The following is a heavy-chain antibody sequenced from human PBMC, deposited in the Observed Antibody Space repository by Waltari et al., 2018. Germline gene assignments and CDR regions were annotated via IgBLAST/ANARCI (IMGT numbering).Heavy chain of an antibody. CDR1: GFSFSSYC. D-gene: IGHD6-25*01. V-gene: IGHV3-7*01. CDR3: ASVQRRWSMDV. Sequence: EVQLVESGGGLVQSGDSLRLSCAASGFSFSSYCLNWVRQTPGKGLEWVANIKEDGGEKYYVDSVKGRFTISRDNAKNSLYLQMNSLRVEDTAVYFCASVQRRWSMDVWGQGTTVTVSS. J-gene: IGHJ6*02. CDR2: IKEDGGEK.